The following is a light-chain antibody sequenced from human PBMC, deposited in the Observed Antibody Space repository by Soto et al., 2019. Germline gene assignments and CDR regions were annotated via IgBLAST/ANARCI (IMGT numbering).Light chain of an antibody. CDR3: QQYNNWPLT. Sequence: EIVLTQSPGTLSLSPGERATLSCRASQSVSNNYLAWYQQKPGQAPRLLIYDASTRATGIPARFSGSGSGTEFTLTITSLQSEDFAVYFCQQYNNWPLTVGGGTKVESK. J-gene: IGKJ4*01. CDR2: DAS. V-gene: IGKV3-15*01. CDR1: QSVSNN.